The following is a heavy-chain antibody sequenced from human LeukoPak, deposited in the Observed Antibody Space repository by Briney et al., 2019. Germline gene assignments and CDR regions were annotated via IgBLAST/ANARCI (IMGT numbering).Heavy chain of an antibody. CDR1: GFTFSSYA. V-gene: IGHV3-30*04. D-gene: IGHD6-19*01. J-gene: IGHJ6*02. Sequence: PGGSLRLSCAASGFTFSSYAMHWVRQAPGKGLEWVAVISYDGSNKYYADSVKGRLTISRDNSKNTLYLQMNSLRAEDTAVYYCARDRSSGWYLPGYYYYYGMDVWGQGTTVTVSS. CDR3: ARDRSSGWYLPGYYYYYGMDV. CDR2: ISYDGSNK.